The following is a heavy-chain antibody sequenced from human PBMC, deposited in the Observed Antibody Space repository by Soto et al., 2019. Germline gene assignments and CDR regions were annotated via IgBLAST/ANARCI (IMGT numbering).Heavy chain of an antibody. D-gene: IGHD3-22*01. CDR2: IKSKADAETI. V-gene: IGHV3-15*01. J-gene: IGHJ3*02. CDR1: GFTFSHAW. Sequence: EVQLVESGGGSVKPGESLTLSCAASGFTFSHAWMHWVRQAPGKGLEWVGRIKSKADAETIDYAAPVKGRFTISRDDSKSILYLQMVSLKPEDAGVYYCVTDDFLDGSGYEAFDIWGQGTPISVSS. CDR3: VTDDFLDGSGYEAFDI.